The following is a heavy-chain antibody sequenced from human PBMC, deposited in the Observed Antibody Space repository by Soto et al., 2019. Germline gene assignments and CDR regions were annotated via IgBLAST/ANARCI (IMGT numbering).Heavy chain of an antibody. CDR3: SGGGFRGVIPRTRDHYGMDV. V-gene: IGHV5-51*01. CDR2: IYPGDSDT. Sequence: GESLKISCKGSGYSFTSYWIGWVRQMPGKGLEWMGIIYPGDSDTRYSPSFQGQVTISADKSISTAYLQWSSLKASDTAMYYCSGGGFRGVIPRTRDHYGMDVWGQGTTVTVSS. J-gene: IGHJ6*02. D-gene: IGHD3-10*01. CDR1: GYSFTSYW.